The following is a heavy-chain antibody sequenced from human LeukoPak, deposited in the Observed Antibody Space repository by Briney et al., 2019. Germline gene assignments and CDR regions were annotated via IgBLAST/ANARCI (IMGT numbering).Heavy chain of an antibody. Sequence: PGGSLRLSCAASGFTFSSYAMSWVRQAPGKGLEWVSAISGSGGSTYYADSVKGRFTISRDNSKNTLYLQMNSLRAEDTAVYYCARAVIKAVAAVIMDDAFDIWGQGTMVTVSS. V-gene: IGHV3-23*01. CDR1: GFTFSSYA. CDR2: ISGSGGST. J-gene: IGHJ3*02. CDR3: ARAVIKAVAAVIMDDAFDI. D-gene: IGHD6-19*01.